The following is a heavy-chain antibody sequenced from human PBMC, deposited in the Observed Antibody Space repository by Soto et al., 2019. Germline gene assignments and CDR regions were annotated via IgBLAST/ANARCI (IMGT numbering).Heavy chain of an antibody. Sequence: EVQLVESGGGLVKPGGSLSLSCAASGFTFSSYSMNWVRQAPGKGLEWVSSISSSSSYIYYADSVKGRFTISRDNAKNSLYLQMKSLSAEDTAVYYCASSGDYGDYPYYFDHWGQGTLVTV. V-gene: IGHV3-21*01. CDR3: ASSGDYGDYPYYFDH. J-gene: IGHJ4*02. CDR2: ISSSSSYI. CDR1: GFTFSSYS. D-gene: IGHD4-17*01.